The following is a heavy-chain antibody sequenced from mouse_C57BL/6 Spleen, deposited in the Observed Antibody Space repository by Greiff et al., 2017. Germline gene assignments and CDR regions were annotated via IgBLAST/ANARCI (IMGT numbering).Heavy chain of an antibody. J-gene: IGHJ3*01. CDR2: IDPSDSET. Sequence: VQLQQPGAELVRPGSSVKLSCKASGYTFTSYWMHWVKQRPIQGLEWIGNIDPSDSETHYNQKFKDKATLTVDKSSSTAYMQLSSLTSEDSAVYYCAREDWVGVAYWGQGTLVTVSA. CDR1: GYTFTSYW. D-gene: IGHD4-1*01. CDR3: AREDWVGVAY. V-gene: IGHV1-52*01.